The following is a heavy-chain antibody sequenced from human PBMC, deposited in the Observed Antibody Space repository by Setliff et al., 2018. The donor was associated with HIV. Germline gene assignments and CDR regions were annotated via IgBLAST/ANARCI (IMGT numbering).Heavy chain of an antibody. D-gene: IGHD1-26*01. J-gene: IGHJ4*02. Sequence: GGSLRLSCAASGFTFSNYAMSWVRQAPGKGLEWVANIKYDGSYKQYVDSVKGRFTISRDNAKNSLYLQMNSLRAEDTALYYCATSIHTRGAIDFWGQGTLVTVSS. CDR3: ATSIHTRGAIDF. CDR2: IKYDGSYK. CDR1: GFTFSNYA. V-gene: IGHV3-7*01.